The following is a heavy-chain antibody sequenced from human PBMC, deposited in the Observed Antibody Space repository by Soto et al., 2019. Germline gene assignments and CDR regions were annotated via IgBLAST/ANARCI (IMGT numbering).Heavy chain of an antibody. J-gene: IGHJ6*02. CDR2: ISYDGSNK. V-gene: IGHV3-30-3*01. D-gene: IGHD2-15*01. CDR1: GFTFSSYA. Sequence: QVQLVESGGGVVQPGRSLRLSCAASGFTFSSYAMHWVRQAPGKGLEWVAVISYDGSNKYYADSVKGRFTISRDNSKYXXYXQXXSLRAEDTAVYYCARAGCDGGSCYTLVGLRYGMDVWGQGTTVTVSS. CDR3: ARAGCDGGSCYTLVGLRYGMDV.